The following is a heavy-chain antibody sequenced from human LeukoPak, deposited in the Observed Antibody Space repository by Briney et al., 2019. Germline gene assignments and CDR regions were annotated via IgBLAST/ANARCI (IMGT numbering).Heavy chain of an antibody. CDR2: ISGSGAT. J-gene: IGHJ4*02. Sequence: GGSLRLSCAASGFTFSTSAMTWVHQAPGKGLEWVSGISGSGATDYADSVKGRFTISRDNSKNTLYLQMNSLRAEDTAVYYCAKGAYCGGDCYALDYWGQGTLVTVSS. CDR1: GFTFSTSA. CDR3: AKGAYCGGDCYALDY. D-gene: IGHD2-21*02. V-gene: IGHV3-23*01.